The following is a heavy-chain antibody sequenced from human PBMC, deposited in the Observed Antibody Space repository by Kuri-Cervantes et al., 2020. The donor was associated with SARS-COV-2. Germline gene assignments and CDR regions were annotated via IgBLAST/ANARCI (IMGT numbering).Heavy chain of an antibody. D-gene: IGHD2-2*01. CDR2: IKQDGSEK. V-gene: IGHV3-7*02. CDR3: ARLVFVDAFDI. J-gene: IGHJ3*02. CDR1: GFTFSNYW. Sequence: GESLKISCAASGFTFSNYWMSWVRQSPGKGLEWVANIKQDGSEKYYVDSVKGRFTISRDNAKNSLYLQMNSLRAEDTAVYYCARLVFVDAFDIWGQGTMVTVSS.